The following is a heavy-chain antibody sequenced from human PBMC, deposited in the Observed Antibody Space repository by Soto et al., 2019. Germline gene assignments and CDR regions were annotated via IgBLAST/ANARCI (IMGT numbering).Heavy chain of an antibody. CDR2: INPSGGST. CDR1: GYIFTNHY. J-gene: IGHJ4*02. CDR3: ASADYYDSSGFYYDC. V-gene: IGHV1-46*01. D-gene: IGHD3-22*01. Sequence: QVQPVQSGAEVPTPGASVKVSCKASGYIFTNHYIHWVRQAPGQGLEWMGIINPSGGSTNYLQKFQGRIPMTRDTSTSTGYVELSSLRSEDTAVYFCASADYYDSSGFYYDCWGQGTLVTVSS.